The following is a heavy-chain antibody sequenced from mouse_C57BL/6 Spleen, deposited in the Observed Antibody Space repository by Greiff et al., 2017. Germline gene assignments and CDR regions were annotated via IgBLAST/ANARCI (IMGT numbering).Heavy chain of an antibody. D-gene: IGHD2-1*01. J-gene: IGHJ4*01. CDR3: TRGNYDAMDY. V-gene: IGHV1-5*01. Sequence: VQLQQSGTVLARPGASVKMSCKTSGYTFTSYWMHWVKQRPGQGLEWIGAIYPGNSDTSYNQKFKGKAKLNAVTSASTAYMELSSLTNEDSAVYYCTRGNYDAMDYWGQGTSVTVSS. CDR1: GYTFTSYW. CDR2: IYPGNSDT.